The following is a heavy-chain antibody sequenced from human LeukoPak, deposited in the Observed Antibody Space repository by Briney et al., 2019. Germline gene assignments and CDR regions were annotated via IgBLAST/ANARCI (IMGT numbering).Heavy chain of an antibody. D-gene: IGHD6-19*01. CDR2: ISAYNGNT. V-gene: IGHV1-18*01. Sequence: ASVKVSCKASGYTFTSYGISWVRQAPGQGLEWMGWISAYNGNTNYAQKLQGRVTMTTDTSTSTAYMELRSLRSDDTAVYYCARDGETVAGTLSLLDAFGIWGQGTMVTVSS. CDR1: GYTFTSYG. J-gene: IGHJ3*02. CDR3: ARDGETVAGTLSLLDAFGI.